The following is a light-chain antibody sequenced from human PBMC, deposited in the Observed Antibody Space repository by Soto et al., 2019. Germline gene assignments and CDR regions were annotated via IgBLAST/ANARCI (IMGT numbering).Light chain of an antibody. CDR2: GTS. CDR3: QHYSSQT. Sequence: EIVLTQSPGTLSLSPGERATLSCRASQSVSSSYLAWYQQKPGQAPRFLIYGTSSRATGIPDRFSGSGSGTDFTLTISRLESEDSAVYFCQHYSSQTFGQGTKVDIK. J-gene: IGKJ1*01. CDR1: QSVSSSY. V-gene: IGKV3-20*01.